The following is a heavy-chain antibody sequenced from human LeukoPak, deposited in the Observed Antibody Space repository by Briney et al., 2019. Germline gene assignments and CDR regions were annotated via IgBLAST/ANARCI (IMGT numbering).Heavy chain of an antibody. Sequence: PGGSLRLSCAAFGFTFSSYSMNWVRQAPGKGLEWVSSISSSSSYIYYADSVKGRFTISRDNAKNSLFLQMNSLGAEDTAVYYCARGAGYSSSWYFDYWGQGTLVTVSS. CDR1: GFTFSSYS. CDR2: ISSSSSYI. D-gene: IGHD6-13*01. CDR3: ARGAGYSSSWYFDY. V-gene: IGHV3-21*01. J-gene: IGHJ4*02.